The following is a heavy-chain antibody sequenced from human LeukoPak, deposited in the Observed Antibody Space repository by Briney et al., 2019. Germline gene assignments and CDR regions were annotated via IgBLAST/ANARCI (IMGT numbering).Heavy chain of an antibody. CDR1: GFTFSSYD. CDR3: ARVQGLDFRWYFAL. J-gene: IGHJ2*01. Sequence: PGGSLRLSCAASGFTFSSYDMHWVRQATGKGLEWVSAIGTAGETYYPGPVKGRFTISRENAKTSLYLQMNSLRAGDTAVYYCARVQGLDFRWYFALWGRGTLVTVSS. V-gene: IGHV3-13*01. CDR2: IGTAGET.